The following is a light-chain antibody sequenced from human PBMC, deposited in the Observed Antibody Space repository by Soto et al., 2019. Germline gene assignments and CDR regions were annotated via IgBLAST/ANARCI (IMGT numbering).Light chain of an antibody. CDR1: QSVSSSY. CDR2: GAS. Sequence: EIVLTQSPGTLSVSPGERVTLSCRASQSVSSSYLAWYQQKPGQAPRLLMYGASSRANGIPARFSGSGSGTDFTLTISRLEPEDFAVYYCQQYGGSPPYTFGQGTKLEIK. J-gene: IGKJ2*01. CDR3: QQYGGSPPYT. V-gene: IGKV3-20*01.